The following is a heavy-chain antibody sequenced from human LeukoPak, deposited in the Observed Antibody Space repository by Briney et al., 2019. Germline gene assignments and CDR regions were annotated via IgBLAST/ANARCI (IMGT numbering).Heavy chain of an antibody. J-gene: IGHJ4*02. CDR2: IYHSGST. CDR3: SSSSGSFFDY. D-gene: IGHD6-6*01. CDR1: GGSICSGGYS. Sequence: PSETLSLTCAVSGGSICSGGYSWSWIRQPPGKGLEWIGYIYHSGSTYYSPSLKSRVTISVDRSKNQFSLKLSSVTAADTAVYYCSSSSGSFFDYWGQGTLVTVSS. V-gene: IGHV4-30-2*01.